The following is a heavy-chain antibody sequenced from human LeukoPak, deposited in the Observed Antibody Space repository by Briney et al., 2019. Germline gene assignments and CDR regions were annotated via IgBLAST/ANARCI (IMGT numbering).Heavy chain of an antibody. CDR3: ARVWDYGAGTYYFDY. J-gene: IGHJ4*02. D-gene: IGHD4/OR15-4a*01. CDR2: IYLADSET. CDR1: GYRSTSYW. V-gene: IGHV5-51*01. Sequence: GESLKISCKGSGYRSTSYWVGWVRQMPGEGPEWMGIIYLADSETRYSPAFQGQVTISADKSINTVYLQWSRLKASDSAMYYCARVWDYGAGTYYFDYWGQGTLDTVSA.